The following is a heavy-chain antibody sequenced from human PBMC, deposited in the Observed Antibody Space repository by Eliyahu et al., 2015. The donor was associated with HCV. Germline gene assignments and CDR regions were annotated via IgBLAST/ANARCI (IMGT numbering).Heavy chain of an antibody. J-gene: IGHJ4*02. CDR2: IYYTGST. V-gene: IGHV4-59*01. D-gene: IGHD3-10*01. CDR1: GGSISSFY. Sequence: QVQLQESGPGLVKPSETLSLTCXVSGGSISSFYWSWIRQPPGKGLEWIGHIYYTGSTNYNPSLKSRVTISVDTSKNQFSLKLSSVTAADTAVYYCARVGAYGAGNFDYWGQGTLVTVSS. CDR3: ARVGAYGAGNFDY.